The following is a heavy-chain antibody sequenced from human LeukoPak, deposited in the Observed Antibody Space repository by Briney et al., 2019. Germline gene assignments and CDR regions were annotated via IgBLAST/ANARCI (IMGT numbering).Heavy chain of an antibody. CDR1: GASISNKY. V-gene: IGHV4-59*08. CDR2: IYYSGST. D-gene: IGHD5-18*01. Sequence: SETLSLTCTVSGASISNKYWSWIRQPPGKGLEWIGCIYYSGSTNYNPSLKSRVTISVDTSKDQFSLKLSSVTAADTAVYYCARAGVDTAMVWGQGTLVTVSS. J-gene: IGHJ4*02. CDR3: ARAGVDTAMV.